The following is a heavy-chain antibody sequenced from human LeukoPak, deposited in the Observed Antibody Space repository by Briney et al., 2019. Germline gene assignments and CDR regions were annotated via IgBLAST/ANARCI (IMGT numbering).Heavy chain of an antibody. CDR1: GASMSDYY. D-gene: IGHD3-9*01. CDR2: IYYTGST. V-gene: IGHV4-59*08. J-gene: IGHJ4*02. CDR3: VRRVRYFGQNDY. Sequence: SETLSLTCTVSGASMSDYYWSWIRQPPGKGLEWIGYIYYTGSTNYNPSLKSRVTMSVDTSKNQISLKLSSVAAADSAVYYCVRRVRYFGQNDYWGQGTLVTVSS.